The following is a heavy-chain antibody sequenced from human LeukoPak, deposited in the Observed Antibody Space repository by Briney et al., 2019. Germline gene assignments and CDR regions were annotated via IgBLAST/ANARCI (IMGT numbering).Heavy chain of an antibody. V-gene: IGHV3-64*01. CDR1: GFTFSSYA. CDR3: ARGQDYGDYDPFDY. D-gene: IGHD4-17*01. J-gene: IGHJ4*02. Sequence: GALRLSCAASGFTFSSYAMHWVRQAPGKGLEYVSGISSDGGSPFHVNSVKGRFTISRDNAKNSLYLQMNSLRAEDTALYYCARGQDYGDYDPFDYWGQGTLVTASS. CDR2: ISSDGGSP.